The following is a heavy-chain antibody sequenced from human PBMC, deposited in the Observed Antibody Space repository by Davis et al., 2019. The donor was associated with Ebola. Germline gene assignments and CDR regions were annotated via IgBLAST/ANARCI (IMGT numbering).Heavy chain of an antibody. J-gene: IGHJ4*02. CDR2: IYYSGST. V-gene: IGHV4-59*01. CDR3: ARWNFYSSSLDY. CDR1: GGSFSGYH. D-gene: IGHD6-6*01. Sequence: SETLSLTCAVYGGSFSGYHWSWIRQPPGKGLEWIGYIYYSGSTNYNPSLKSRVTISVDTSKNQFSLKLSSVTAADTAVYYCARWNFYSSSLDYWGQGTLVTVSS.